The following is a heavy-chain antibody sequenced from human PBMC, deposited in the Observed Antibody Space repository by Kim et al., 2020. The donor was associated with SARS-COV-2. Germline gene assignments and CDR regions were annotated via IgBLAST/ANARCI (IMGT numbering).Heavy chain of an antibody. D-gene: IGHD3-10*01. CDR2: IYPGDSDT. Sequence: GESLKISCKGSGYSFTSYWIGWVRQMPGKGLELMGIIYPGDSDTRYRPSFQGQVTISADKSISTAYLQWSSRKASDTAMYYCARQRWFGGLSNAAFDIWGQGTLFTVSS. CDR1: GYSFTSYW. J-gene: IGHJ3*02. V-gene: IGHV5-51*01. CDR3: ARQRWFGGLSNAAFDI.